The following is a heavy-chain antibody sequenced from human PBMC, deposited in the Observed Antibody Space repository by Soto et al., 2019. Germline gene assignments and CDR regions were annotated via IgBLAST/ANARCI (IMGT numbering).Heavy chain of an antibody. D-gene: IGHD3-3*01. J-gene: IGHJ6*03. Sequence: GGSLRLSCAASGFTFSSYAMHWVRQAPGKGLEYVSAISSNGGSTYYANSVKGRFTISRDNSKNTLYLQMGSLRAEDMAVYYCARDGDYDFWSGYPNMDVWGKGTTVTVSS. V-gene: IGHV3-64*01. CDR3: ARDGDYDFWSGYPNMDV. CDR1: GFTFSSYA. CDR2: ISSNGGST.